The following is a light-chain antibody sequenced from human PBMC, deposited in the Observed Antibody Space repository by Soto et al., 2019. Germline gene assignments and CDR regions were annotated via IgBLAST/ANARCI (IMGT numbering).Light chain of an antibody. CDR3: GSYAGSYTWV. CDR1: SSDVGGYNY. Sequence: QSALTQPRSVSGSPGQSVTISCTGTSSDVGGYNYVSWYQQHPGRAPKLIISDVSERPSGVPAHFSGSKSGNTAALTGSGLQADDEAAYYCGSYAGSYTWVFGGGTKLTVL. J-gene: IGLJ3*02. V-gene: IGLV2-11*01. CDR2: DVS.